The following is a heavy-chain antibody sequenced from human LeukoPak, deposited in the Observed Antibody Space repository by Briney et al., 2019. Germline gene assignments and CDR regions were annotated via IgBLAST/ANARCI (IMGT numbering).Heavy chain of an antibody. V-gene: IGHV4-61*02. Sequence: SQTLSLTCTVSGGSISSGSYYWSWIRQPAGKGLEWIGRIYTSGSTNYNPSLKSRVTISVDTSKNQFSLKLSSVTAADTAVYYCARDRRDGYNLYYFDLWGQGTLVTVSS. J-gene: IGHJ4*02. CDR3: ARDRRDGYNLYYFDL. D-gene: IGHD5-24*01. CDR2: IYTSGST. CDR1: GGSISSGSYY.